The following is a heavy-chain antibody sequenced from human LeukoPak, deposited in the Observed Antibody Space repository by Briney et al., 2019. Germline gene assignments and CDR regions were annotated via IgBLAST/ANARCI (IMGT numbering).Heavy chain of an antibody. J-gene: IGHJ4*02. Sequence: ASVKVSCKASGYTFTSYAMHWVRQAPGQGLEWMGRINPNSGGTNYAQKFQGRVTMTRDTSISTAYMELSRLRSDDTAVYYCARDNIMVRGATIDYWGQGTLVTVSS. CDR2: INPNSGGT. V-gene: IGHV1-2*06. CDR1: GYTFTSYA. D-gene: IGHD3-10*01. CDR3: ARDNIMVRGATIDY.